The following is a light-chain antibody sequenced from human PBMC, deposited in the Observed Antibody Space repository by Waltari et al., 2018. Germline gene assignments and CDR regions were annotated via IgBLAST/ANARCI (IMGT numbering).Light chain of an antibody. CDR3: HVWHPHVDPGV. J-gene: IGLJ1*01. CDR2: YGR. V-gene: IGLV3-21*04. CDR1: NIGTYS. Sequence: SYVVTQPPSVSVAPGETATITCGGDNIGTYSVHWYQQKAGQAPVLVIFYGRDRPSGIPDRFSGSNSGTTATQTISRVEAGEEARYYCHVWHPHVDPGVFGTGTEVTVL.